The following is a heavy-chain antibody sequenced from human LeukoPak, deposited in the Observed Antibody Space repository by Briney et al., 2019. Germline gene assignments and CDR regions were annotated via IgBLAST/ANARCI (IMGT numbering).Heavy chain of an antibody. CDR3: AKLTLGGYYMIGDAFDI. CDR1: GFTFSSYA. V-gene: IGHV3-23*01. D-gene: IGHD3-3*01. J-gene: IGHJ3*02. CDR2: ISGSGGST. Sequence: GGSLRLSCAASGFTFSSYAMSWVRQAPGKGLEWVSAISGSGGSTYYADSVKGRFTISRDNSKNTLYLQMNSLRAEDTAVYYCAKLTLGGYYMIGDAFDIWGQGTMVTVSS.